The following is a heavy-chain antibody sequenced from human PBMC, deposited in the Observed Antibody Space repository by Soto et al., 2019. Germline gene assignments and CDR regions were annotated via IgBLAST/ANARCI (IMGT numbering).Heavy chain of an antibody. D-gene: IGHD3-10*01. CDR1: GFTFISYS. J-gene: IGHJ4*02. CDR2: FRSGGDDGTT. V-gene: IGHV3-23*01. Sequence: GGSLRLSCVASGFTFISYSMSWVRQAPGKGLEWVSGFRSGGDDGTTYYADSVKGRFTISRDNSKNTLFLQMNSLRAEDTAIYYCAKKVNSGPGSQYFDYWGQGTLVTV. CDR3: AKKVNSGPGSQYFDY.